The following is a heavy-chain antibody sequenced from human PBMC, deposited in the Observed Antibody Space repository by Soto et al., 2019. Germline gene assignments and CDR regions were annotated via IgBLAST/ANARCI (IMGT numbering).Heavy chain of an antibody. CDR1: GFTFSTYW. J-gene: IGHJ6*02. CDR3: TTSPHRDSERVFV. V-gene: IGHV3-7*01. CDR2: IKQDRTEK. D-gene: IGHD1-26*01. Sequence: EVQLVESGGGLVQPGGSLRLSCAASGFTFSTYWMSWVRRTPGKGLEWVANIKQDRTEKYYVDSVRGRLTVSRDNAKSSLYLQMNSLRVEDTAVYYCTTSPHRDSERVFVWGQGTTVTVSS.